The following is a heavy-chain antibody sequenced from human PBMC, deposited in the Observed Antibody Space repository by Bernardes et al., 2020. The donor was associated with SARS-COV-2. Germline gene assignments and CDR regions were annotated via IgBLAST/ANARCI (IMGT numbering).Heavy chain of an antibody. CDR3: ARVGGEVPTAMLDPYLYYFDY. D-gene: IGHD2-2*01. CDR1: GFIFSDYG. CDR2: ISGRSSYI. V-gene: IGHV3-21*06. Sequence: GGSLRLSCAASGFIFSDYGMNWVRQAPGKGLEWVSSISGRSSYIYYADSVKGRFTISRDNAKNLLYLQMNSLRAEDMAVYYCARVGGEVPTAMLDPYLYYFDYWGQGTLVTVSS. J-gene: IGHJ4*02.